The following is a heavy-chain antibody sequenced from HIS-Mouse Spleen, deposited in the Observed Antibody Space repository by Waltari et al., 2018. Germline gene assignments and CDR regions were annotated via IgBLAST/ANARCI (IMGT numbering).Heavy chain of an antibody. Sequence: EVQLVQSGGGLVKPGGSLRLSCAASVVTFRSDSMNWVRQAPGKGLEWVSSISSSSSYIYYADSVKGRFTISRDNAKNSLYLQMNSLRAEDTAVYYCARRLLTGDAFDIWGQGTMVTVSS. CDR1: VVTFRSDS. CDR2: ISSSSSYI. D-gene: IGHD7-27*01. J-gene: IGHJ3*02. V-gene: IGHV3-21*01. CDR3: ARRLLTGDAFDI.